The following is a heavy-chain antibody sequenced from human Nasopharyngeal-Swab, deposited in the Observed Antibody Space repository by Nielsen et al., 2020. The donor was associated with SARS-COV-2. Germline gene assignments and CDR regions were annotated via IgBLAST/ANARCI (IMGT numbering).Heavy chain of an antibody. D-gene: IGHD6-19*01. CDR3: ARDASGGAVGGKDY. CDR2: INSDGSST. V-gene: IGHV3-74*01. CDR1: GFTFSSYW. Sequence: GESLKISCAASGFTFSSYWMHWVRQAPGKGLVWVSRINSDGSSTSYADSVKGRFTISRDNSKNTLFLHMNSLRAEDTAVYYCARDASGGAVGGKDYWGQGTLVTVSS. J-gene: IGHJ4*02.